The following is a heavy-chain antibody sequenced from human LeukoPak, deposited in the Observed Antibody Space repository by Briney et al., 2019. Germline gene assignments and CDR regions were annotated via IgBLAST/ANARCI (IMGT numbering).Heavy chain of an antibody. CDR3: ARGQTLGYCSSTSCRAPFDY. CDR1: GGSISSSSYY. V-gene: IGHV4-39*07. J-gene: IGHJ4*02. D-gene: IGHD2-2*03. CDR2: INHSGST. Sequence: SETLSLTCTVSGGSISSSSYYWGWIRQPPGKGLEWIGEINHSGSTNYNPSLKSRVTISVDTSKNQFSLKLSSVTAADTAVYYCARGQTLGYCSSTSCRAPFDYWGQGTLVTVSS.